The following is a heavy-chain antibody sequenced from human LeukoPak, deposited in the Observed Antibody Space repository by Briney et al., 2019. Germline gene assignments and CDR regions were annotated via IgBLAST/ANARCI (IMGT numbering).Heavy chain of an antibody. CDR3: ARDSSNGFDL. D-gene: IGHD4-11*01. Sequence: GGSLRLSCAASGFTFSRYWMSWVRQAPGKGLEWVANIKQDGSETYYVDSVKGRFTISEDNAKNSVYLQMNSLRAEDTAVYYCARDSSNGFDLWGQGTLVTVSS. V-gene: IGHV3-7*01. J-gene: IGHJ5*02. CDR2: IKQDGSET. CDR1: GFTFSRYW.